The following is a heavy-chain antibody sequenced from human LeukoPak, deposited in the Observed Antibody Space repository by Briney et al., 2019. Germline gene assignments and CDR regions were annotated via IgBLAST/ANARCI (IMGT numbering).Heavy chain of an antibody. J-gene: IGHJ4*02. CDR3: TRDASRGHRLLYCAGNCN. D-gene: IGHD2-21*02. Sequence: GGSLRLSCTASGFTFGDYAMSWFRQAPGKGLEWVGFIRSKAYGGTTEYAASVKGRFTISRDDSKSIAYLRMNSLKTEDTAVYYCTRDASRGHRLLYCAGNCNWGQGTLVTVSS. V-gene: IGHV3-49*03. CDR1: GFTFGDYA. CDR2: IRSKAYGGTT.